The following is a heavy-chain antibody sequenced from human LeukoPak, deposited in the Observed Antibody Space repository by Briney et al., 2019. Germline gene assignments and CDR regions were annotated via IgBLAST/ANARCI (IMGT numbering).Heavy chain of an antibody. D-gene: IGHD5-18*01. Sequence: SETLSLTCTVSGDSINSLDLWSWVRQPPGKGLEWIGEMYLSGTTHSNPSVKSRVTISIDKSKNQFFLNLSSVTAADTAVYYCARTRGYSYGPLFDYWGQGTLVTVSS. CDR2: MYLSGTT. CDR3: ARTRGYSYGPLFDY. J-gene: IGHJ4*02. CDR1: GDSINSLDL. V-gene: IGHV4-4*02.